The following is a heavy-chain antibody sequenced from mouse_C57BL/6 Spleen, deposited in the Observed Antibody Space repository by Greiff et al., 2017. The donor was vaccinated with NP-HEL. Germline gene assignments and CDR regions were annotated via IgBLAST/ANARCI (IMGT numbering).Heavy chain of an antibody. Sequence: QVQLQQSGPELVKPGASVKISCKASGYAFSSSWMNWVKQRPGKGLEWIGRLYPGDGDTNYNGKFKGKATLTADKSSSTAYMQLSSLTSEDSAVYFCARSDYGNLYYFDYWGQGTTLTVSS. V-gene: IGHV1-82*01. CDR1: GYAFSSSW. D-gene: IGHD2-1*01. J-gene: IGHJ2*01. CDR2: LYPGDGDT. CDR3: ARSDYGNLYYFDY.